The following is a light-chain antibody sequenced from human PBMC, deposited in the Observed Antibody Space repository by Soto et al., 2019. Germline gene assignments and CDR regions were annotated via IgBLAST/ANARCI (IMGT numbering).Light chain of an antibody. CDR1: SSDVGGYNY. Sequence: QSALTQPASVSGSPGQSITISCTGPSSDVGGYNYVSWYQQHPGKAPKLMIYEVINRPSGVSNRFSGSKSGSTASLNISGLKAEDEADYYGSSYTTTSTHWVFGGGTKVTVL. CDR3: SSYTTTSTHWV. J-gene: IGLJ3*02. V-gene: IGLV2-14*01. CDR2: EVI.